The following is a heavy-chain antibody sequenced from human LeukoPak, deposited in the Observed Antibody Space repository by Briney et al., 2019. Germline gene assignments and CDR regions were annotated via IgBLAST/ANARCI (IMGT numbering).Heavy chain of an antibody. CDR1: GFTFSNYS. CDR3: ARGKYSSGWFDY. Sequence: GGSLRLSCAASGFTFSNYSMSWVRQAPGKGLEWVSSITTSSTYISYADSVKGRFTISRDNAKNSLYLQMNSLRAEDTAVYYCARGKYSSGWFDYWGQGTLVTVSS. V-gene: IGHV3-21*01. D-gene: IGHD6-19*01. J-gene: IGHJ4*02. CDR2: ITTSSTYI.